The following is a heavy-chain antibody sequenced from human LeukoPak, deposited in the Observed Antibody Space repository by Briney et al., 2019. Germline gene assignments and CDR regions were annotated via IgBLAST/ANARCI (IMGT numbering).Heavy chain of an antibody. V-gene: IGHV4-61*02. Sequence: SETLSLTCTVSGGSISSGTYYWSWIRQTAGKGLEWIGRISTSGSTNYNPSLKSRVTISVDTSKNQVSLKLRSVTAADTAVYYCARSGSGYLRYYFDYWGQGTLVTVSS. J-gene: IGHJ4*02. D-gene: IGHD5-12*01. CDR1: GGSISSGTYY. CDR3: ARSGSGYLRYYFDY. CDR2: ISTSGST.